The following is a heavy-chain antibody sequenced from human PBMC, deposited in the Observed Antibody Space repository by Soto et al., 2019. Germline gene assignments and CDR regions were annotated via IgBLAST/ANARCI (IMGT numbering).Heavy chain of an antibody. CDR1: GGSISSGGYY. CDR2: IYYSGST. CDR3: AGPLGYSSSSDGSMDV. V-gene: IGHV4-31*03. J-gene: IGHJ6*02. D-gene: IGHD6-6*01. Sequence: LSLTCTVSGGSISSGGYYWSWIRQHPGKGLEWIGYIYYSGSTYYNPSLKSRVTISVDTSKNQFSLKLSSVTAADTAVYYCAGPLGYSSSSDGSMDVWGQGTTVTVSS.